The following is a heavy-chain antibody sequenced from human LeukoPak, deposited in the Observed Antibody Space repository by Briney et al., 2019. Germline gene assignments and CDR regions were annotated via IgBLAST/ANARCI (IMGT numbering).Heavy chain of an antibody. CDR3: ARDLGRGYCSGGSCYHPRYYYYMDV. V-gene: IGHV1-69*05. J-gene: IGHJ6*03. Sequence: SAKVSCKASGGTFSSFAISWVRHAPGQGLEWMGGNIPIFGTANYAQKSQGRVTITTDESTSTAYMELSSLRSEDTAVYYCARDLGRGYCSGGSCYHPRYYYYMDVWGKGTTVTVSS. D-gene: IGHD2-15*01. CDR1: GGTFSSFA. CDR2: NIPIFGTA.